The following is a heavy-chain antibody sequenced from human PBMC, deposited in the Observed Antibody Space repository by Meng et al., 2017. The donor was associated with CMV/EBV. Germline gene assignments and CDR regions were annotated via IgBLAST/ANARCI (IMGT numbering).Heavy chain of an antibody. CDR2: INHSGST. J-gene: IGHJ4*02. D-gene: IGHD2-2*02. V-gene: IGHV4-34*01. CDR1: GGSFSGYY. CDR3: ARESGGLGDCSSTSCYTSGIDY. Sequence: GSLRLSCAVYGGSFSGYYWSWIRQPPGKRLEWIGEINHSGSTNYNPSLKSRVTISVDTSKTQFSLKLSSVTAADTAVYYCARESGGLGDCSSTSCYTSGIDYWGQGTLVTVSS.